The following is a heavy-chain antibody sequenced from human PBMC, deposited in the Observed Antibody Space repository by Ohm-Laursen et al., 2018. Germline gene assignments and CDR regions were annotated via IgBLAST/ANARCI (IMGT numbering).Heavy chain of an antibody. D-gene: IGHD5-24*01. V-gene: IGHV1-18*01. J-gene: IGHJ4*02. Sequence: ASVKVSCKASGYTFTSYGISWVRQAPGQGLEWMGWISAYNGNTNYAQKLQGRVTMTTDTSTSTAYMELRSLRSDDTAVYYCARDDGEMGWLQLAEGYEYWGQGTLVTVSS. CDR3: ARDDGEMGWLQLAEGYEY. CDR1: GYTFTSYG. CDR2: ISAYNGNT.